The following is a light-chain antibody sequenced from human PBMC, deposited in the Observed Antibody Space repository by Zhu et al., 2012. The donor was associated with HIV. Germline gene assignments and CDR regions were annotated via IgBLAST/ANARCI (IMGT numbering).Light chain of an antibody. J-gene: IGKJ4*01. Sequence: DIELTQSPGTLSLSPGESATLSCRASQSLSYFLAWYQQKLGQPPRLLTYGASTRATGIPDRFSGSGSGTDFTLTISRLEPEDFAVYYCQQYGRSPLTFGGGTRVEIK. V-gene: IGKV3-20*01. CDR2: GAS. CDR1: QSLSYF. CDR3: QQYGRSPLT.